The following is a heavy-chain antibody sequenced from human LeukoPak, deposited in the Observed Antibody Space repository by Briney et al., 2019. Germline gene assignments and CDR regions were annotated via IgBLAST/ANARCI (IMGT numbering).Heavy chain of an antibody. Sequence: GGSLTPSCPASGFTFSSYAMSWVRQAPGKGLEWVSAISGSGGSTYCADSVKGRFTISRDNSRNTLYLQMNSLRAEDTAVYYCATPLGASAPPYYYYGMDVWSQGTTVTVSS. D-gene: IGHD2-2*01. V-gene: IGHV3-23*01. J-gene: IGHJ6*02. CDR3: ATPLGASAPPYYYYGMDV. CDR1: GFTFSSYA. CDR2: ISGSGGST.